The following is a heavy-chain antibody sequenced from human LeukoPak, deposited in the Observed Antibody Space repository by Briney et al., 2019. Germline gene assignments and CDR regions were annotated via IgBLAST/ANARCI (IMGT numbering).Heavy chain of an antibody. V-gene: IGHV4-34*01. Sequence: SETLSLTCAVYGGSFGGYYWSWIRQPPGKGLEWIGEINHSGSTNYNPSLKSRVTISVDTSKNQFSLKLSSVTAADTAVYYCARGVGVRLRMDVWGQGTTVTVSS. D-gene: IGHD1-26*01. CDR2: INHSGST. CDR3: ARGVGVRLRMDV. J-gene: IGHJ6*02. CDR1: GGSFGGYY.